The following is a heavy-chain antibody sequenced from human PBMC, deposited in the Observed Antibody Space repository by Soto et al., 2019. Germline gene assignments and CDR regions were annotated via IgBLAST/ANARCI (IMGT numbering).Heavy chain of an antibody. CDR3: AKASDYYDSSGYYHDAFDI. V-gene: IGHV3-23*01. CDR2: ISGSGGST. CDR1: GFTFSSYP. J-gene: IGHJ3*02. Sequence: GVSLRLSFAAPGFTFSSYPMSWVRQAPGKGLEWVSAISGSGGSTYYADSVKGRFTISRDNSKNTLYLQMNSLRAEDTAVYYRAKASDYYDSSGYYHDAFDIWGQGTMVTVSS. D-gene: IGHD3-22*01.